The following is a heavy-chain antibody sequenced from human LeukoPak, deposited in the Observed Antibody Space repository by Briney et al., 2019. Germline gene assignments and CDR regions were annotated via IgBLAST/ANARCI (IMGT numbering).Heavy chain of an antibody. D-gene: IGHD2-21*02. CDR1: GFRFSGSA. Sequence: PGGSLRLSCVASGFRFSGSAMHWVRQASGKGLEWVGRIRSKANSYATAYAASVKGRFTISRDDSKNTAYLQMNSLKTEDTAVYYCTRPFNVGGDYGDDYWGQGTLVTVSS. CDR3: TRPFNVGGDYGDDY. CDR2: IRSKANSYAT. V-gene: IGHV3-73*01. J-gene: IGHJ4*02.